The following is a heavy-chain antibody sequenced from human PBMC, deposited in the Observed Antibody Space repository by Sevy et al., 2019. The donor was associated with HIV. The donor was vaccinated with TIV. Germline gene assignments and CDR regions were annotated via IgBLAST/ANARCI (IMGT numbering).Heavy chain of an antibody. D-gene: IGHD1-26*01. Sequence: GGSLRLSCAASGFTFSNAWLSWVRQAPGKGLEWVGRIKSKTEGATRDFAAPVKGRLLISRDDSRNTVYLQMNSLKTEDTAVYYCTAGVGASDFDYWGQGTLVTVSS. CDR3: TAGVGASDFDY. V-gene: IGHV3-15*01. CDR2: IKSKTEGATR. CDR1: GFTFSNAW. J-gene: IGHJ4*02.